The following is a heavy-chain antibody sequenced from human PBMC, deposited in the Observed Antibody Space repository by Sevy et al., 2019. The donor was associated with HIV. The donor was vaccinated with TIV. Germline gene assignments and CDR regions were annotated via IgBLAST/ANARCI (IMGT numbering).Heavy chain of an antibody. CDR1: GFTFSSYW. CDR3: ARVKVVPAAHYGMDV. J-gene: IGHJ6*02. D-gene: IGHD2-2*01. V-gene: IGHV3-74*01. CDR2: IKSDGSST. Sequence: GGSLRLSCAASGFTFSSYWMHWVHQAPGKGLVWVSRIKSDGSSTSYADSVKGRFTISRDNAKNTLYLQMNSLRAEDTAVYYCARVKVVPAAHYGMDVWGQGTTVTVSS.